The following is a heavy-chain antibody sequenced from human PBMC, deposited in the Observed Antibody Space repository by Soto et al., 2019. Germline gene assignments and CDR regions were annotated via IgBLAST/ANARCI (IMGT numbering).Heavy chain of an antibody. Sequence: SVKVSCKASGGTFSSYTISWVRQAPGQGLEWMRRIIPILGIANYAQKFQGRVTITADKSTSTAYMELRSLRSEDTAVYYCERDLAYSRSWYLSNWFDRWCQGTFGSVSS. D-gene: IGHD6-13*01. J-gene: IGHJ5*02. CDR2: IIPILGIA. V-gene: IGHV1-69*04. CDR1: GGTFSSYT. CDR3: ERDLAYSRSWYLSNWFDR.